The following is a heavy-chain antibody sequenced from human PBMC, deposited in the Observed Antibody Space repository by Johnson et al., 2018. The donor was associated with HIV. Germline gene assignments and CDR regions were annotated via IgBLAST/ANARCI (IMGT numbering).Heavy chain of an antibody. J-gene: IGHJ3*01. D-gene: IGHD5-24*01. CDR1: GFTFSMYA. CDR2: INWNGDST. Sequence: EVQLVESGGGVVQPGRSLRLSCAASGFTFSMYAMHWVRQAPGKGLEWVSGINWNGDSTGYAASVKGRFTISRDNAKNSLYLQMNSLRAEDTAVYYCAKGDKMATITSRYDAFDLWGQGTMVIVSS. CDR3: AKGDKMATITSRYDAFDL. V-gene: IGHV3-20*04.